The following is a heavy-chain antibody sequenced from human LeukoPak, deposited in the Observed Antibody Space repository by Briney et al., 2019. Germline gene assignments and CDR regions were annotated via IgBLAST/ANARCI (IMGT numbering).Heavy chain of an antibody. CDR1: GFTFSSYG. V-gene: IGHV3-23*01. CDR2: ISGSGGTT. Sequence: GGSLRLSCAASGFTFSSYGMNWVRQAPGKGLEWVSGISGSGGTTYYADSVKGRFTISRDNSENSLSLQVSSLRAEDTAVYYCAKTNGYYSDWGQGTLVTVSS. J-gene: IGHJ4*02. CDR3: AKTNGYYSD. D-gene: IGHD3-22*01.